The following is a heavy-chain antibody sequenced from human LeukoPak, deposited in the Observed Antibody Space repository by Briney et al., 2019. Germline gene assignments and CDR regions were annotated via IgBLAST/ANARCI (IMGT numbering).Heavy chain of an antibody. J-gene: IGHJ3*02. Sequence: GESLKISCKGSGYSFTSYWVTWVRQVPGKGLEWMGTIDPSDSNSNYSPSFQGHVTISTDKSISTAYLQWSSLKASDTAMYYCARRREYYDSSGYSIAFDIWGQGTMVTVSS. CDR1: GYSFTSYW. CDR3: ARRREYYDSSGYSIAFDI. V-gene: IGHV5-10-1*01. D-gene: IGHD3-22*01. CDR2: IDPSDSNS.